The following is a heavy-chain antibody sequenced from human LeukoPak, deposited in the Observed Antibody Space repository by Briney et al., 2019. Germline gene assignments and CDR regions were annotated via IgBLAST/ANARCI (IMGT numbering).Heavy chain of an antibody. CDR2: ISSSSSYI. Sequence: PGGSLRLSCAASGFTFSSFGMNWVRQAPGKGLEWVSSISSSSSYIYYADSMKGRFTISRDNAKNSLYLQMNSLRAEDTAVYYCARPGRDGYGTHFDYWGQGTLVTVSS. V-gene: IGHV3-21*01. D-gene: IGHD5-24*01. CDR3: ARPGRDGYGTHFDY. CDR1: GFTFSSFG. J-gene: IGHJ4*02.